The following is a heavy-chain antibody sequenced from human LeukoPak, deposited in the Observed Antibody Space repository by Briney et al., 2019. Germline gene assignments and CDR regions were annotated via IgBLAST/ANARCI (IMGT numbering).Heavy chain of an antibody. J-gene: IGHJ5*02. CDR3: AKSPRNLPDYDDSRGWFDP. D-gene: IGHD4-17*01. Sequence: PGGSLRLSCAASGLTFSTYAMNWVRQAPGKGLEWVSGISGSGGTTYYADSVKGRFTISRDNSKSTLYLQMNSLRAEDTAVYYCAKSPRNLPDYDDSRGWFDPWGQGTLVTVSS. CDR2: ISGSGGTT. CDR1: GLTFSTYA. V-gene: IGHV3-23*01.